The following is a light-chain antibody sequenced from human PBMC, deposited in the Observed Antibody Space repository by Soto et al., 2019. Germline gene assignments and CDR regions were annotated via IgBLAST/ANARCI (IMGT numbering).Light chain of an antibody. J-gene: IGKJ5*01. Sequence: EIVLPPSQGTLSLSPGARAPLSCRARQSVGNNLAWYQQKPGQDPRLLIYGAYTRATGIPARFSGSGSGTDFTLTISRLEPEDFAVYYCQQYGSSPITFGKGTQREIK. CDR2: GAY. CDR3: QQYGSSPIT. CDR1: QSVGNN. V-gene: IGKV3-20*01.